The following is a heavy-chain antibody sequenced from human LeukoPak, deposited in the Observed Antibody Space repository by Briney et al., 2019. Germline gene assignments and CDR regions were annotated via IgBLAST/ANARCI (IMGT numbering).Heavy chain of an antibody. CDR2: ISSNGGST. Sequence: GGSLRLSCSASGFTFSGYPMHWVRQAPGKGLQYVSGISSNGGSTYYADSVKVRFTISRDNSKNTLFLQMSSLRAEDTAVYYCVKRGSSWSFDYWGQGTLVTVSS. J-gene: IGHJ4*02. D-gene: IGHD6-13*01. CDR1: GFTFSGYP. V-gene: IGHV3-64D*06. CDR3: VKRGSSWSFDY.